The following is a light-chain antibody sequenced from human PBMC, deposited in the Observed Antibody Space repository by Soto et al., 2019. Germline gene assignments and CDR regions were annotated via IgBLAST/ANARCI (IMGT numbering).Light chain of an antibody. Sequence: IQLTQSPSSLSASVGDRVSITCRASQGISLSLAWYQQMPGKAPDLLIYDASTLKSGVSSRFSGSGTGTEFTLIIDSLHPEDFATYFCQQYEMYPVTFGQGTRVEI. V-gene: IGKV1-13*02. CDR2: DAS. CDR1: QGISLS. J-gene: IGKJ5*01. CDR3: QQYEMYPVT.